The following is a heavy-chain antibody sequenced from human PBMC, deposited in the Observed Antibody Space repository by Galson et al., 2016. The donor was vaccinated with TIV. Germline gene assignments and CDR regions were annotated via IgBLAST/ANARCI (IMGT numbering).Heavy chain of an antibody. D-gene: IGHD3-3*01. J-gene: IGHJ3*02. Sequence: SLRLSCAASGFSFDDYAMYWVRQAPGKGLEWVSGISWNSGNIGYGDSVKGRFTVSRDNAENSLYLQMNSLRTEDTALYYCAESDTIFGMAIDHDAFDIWGQGTMVTVSS. CDR2: ISWNSGNI. V-gene: IGHV3-9*01. CDR3: AESDTIFGMAIDHDAFDI. CDR1: GFSFDDYA.